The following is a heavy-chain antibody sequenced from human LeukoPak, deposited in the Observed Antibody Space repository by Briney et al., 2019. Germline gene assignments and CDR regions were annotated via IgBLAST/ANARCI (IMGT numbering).Heavy chain of an antibody. V-gene: IGHV3-30-3*01. J-gene: IGHJ4*02. CDR2: ISYDGSNK. CDR3: ARDEAAGTGDYFDY. CDR1: GFTFSSYA. D-gene: IGHD6-13*01. Sequence: GRSLRLSCAASGFTFSSYAMHWVRQAPGKGLEWVAVISYDGSNKYYADSVKGRFTISRDNSKNTLYLRMNSLGAEDTAVYYCARDEAAGTGDYFDYWGQGTLVTVSS.